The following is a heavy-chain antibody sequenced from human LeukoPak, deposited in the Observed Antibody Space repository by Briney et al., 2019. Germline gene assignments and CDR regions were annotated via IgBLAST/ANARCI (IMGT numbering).Heavy chain of an antibody. D-gene: IGHD3-10*01. J-gene: IGHJ5*02. V-gene: IGHV4-59*01. CDR3: ARRTMVRGQSNWFDP. Sequence: PSETLSLTCTVSGGSISSYYWSWIRQPPGKGLEWIGYIYYSGSTNYNPSLKSRVTISVDTSKNQFSLKLSSVTAADTAVYYCARRTMVRGQSNWFDPWGQGTLVTVSS. CDR1: GGSISSYY. CDR2: IYYSGST.